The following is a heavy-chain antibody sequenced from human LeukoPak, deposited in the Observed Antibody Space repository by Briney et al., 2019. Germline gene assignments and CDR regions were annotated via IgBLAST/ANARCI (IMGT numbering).Heavy chain of an antibody. CDR1: GFTFSGYW. CDR2: IKQDGSEK. D-gene: IGHD7-27*01. Sequence: QAGGSLRLSCAASGFTFSGYWMSWVRQAPGKGLEWVANIKQDGSEKYYVDSVKGRFTISRDNAKNSLYLQMNSLRAEDTAVYYCARGLNRGFDYWGQGTLVTVSP. V-gene: IGHV3-7*03. J-gene: IGHJ4*02. CDR3: ARGLNRGFDY.